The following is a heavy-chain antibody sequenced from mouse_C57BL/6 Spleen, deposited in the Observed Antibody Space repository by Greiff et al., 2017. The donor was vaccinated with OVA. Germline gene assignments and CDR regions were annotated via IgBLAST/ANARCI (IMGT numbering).Heavy chain of an antibody. CDR3: ARHTMRNYDPMDY. V-gene: IGHV5-17*03. CDR2: ISSGSSTI. Sequence: EVKLVESGGGLVKPGGSLKLSCAASGFTFSDYGMHWVRQAPEKGLEWVAYISSGSSTIYYADTVKGRFTISRDNAKNNLYLQMSHLKSEDTAMYYCARHTMRNYDPMDYWGQGTSVTVSS. CDR1: GFTFSDYG. D-gene: IGHD2-4*01. J-gene: IGHJ4*01.